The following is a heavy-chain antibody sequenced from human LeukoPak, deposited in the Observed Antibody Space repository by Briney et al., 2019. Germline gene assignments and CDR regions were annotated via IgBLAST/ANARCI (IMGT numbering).Heavy chain of an antibody. D-gene: IGHD3-3*01. CDR2: IYTSGST. CDR1: GGSISSYY. Sequence: MSSQTLSLTCTVSGGSISSYYWSWIRQPAGKGLEWIGRIYTSGSTNYNPSLKSRVTMSVDTSKNQFSLKLSSVTAADTAVYYCARTYYDFWSDPKNYYYMDVWGKGTTVTVSS. CDR3: ARTYYDFWSDPKNYYYMDV. J-gene: IGHJ6*03. V-gene: IGHV4-4*07.